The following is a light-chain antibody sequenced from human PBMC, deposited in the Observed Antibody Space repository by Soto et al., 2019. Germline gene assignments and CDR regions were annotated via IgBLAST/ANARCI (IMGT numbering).Light chain of an antibody. J-gene: IGLJ2*01. CDR1: SGDVGAFDY. Sequence: QSVLTQPPSASGSPGQSITISCTGTSGDVGAFDYVSWYQKHPGKAPKVIIYDVTKRPSGVPDRFSGSMSGTTASLTVSGLQSDDEADYYCSSYGGSNNLIFGGGTKLTVL. CDR2: DVT. V-gene: IGLV2-8*01. CDR3: SSYGGSNNLI.